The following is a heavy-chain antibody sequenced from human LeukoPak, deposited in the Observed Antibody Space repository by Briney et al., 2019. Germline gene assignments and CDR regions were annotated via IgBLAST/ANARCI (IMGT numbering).Heavy chain of an antibody. D-gene: IGHD4-17*01. CDR3: ARDRTTVTRGPLDY. CDR1: GFTFSSYS. J-gene: IGHJ4*02. Sequence: GGSLRLSCAASGFTFSSYSMNWVRQAPGKGLEWVSYISSSSSTIYYADSVKGRFTISRDNAKNSLYLQMNSLRAEDTAVYYCARDRTTVTRGPLDYWGQGTLVTVSS. V-gene: IGHV3-48*01. CDR2: ISSSSSTI.